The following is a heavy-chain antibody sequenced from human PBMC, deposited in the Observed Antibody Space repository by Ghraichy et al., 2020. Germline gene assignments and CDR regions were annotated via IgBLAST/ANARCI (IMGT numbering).Heavy chain of an antibody. CDR3: ARGVDTAMDATY. D-gene: IGHD5-18*01. V-gene: IGHV1-69*13. CDR2: TIPSFGAT. J-gene: IGHJ4*02. Sequence: SVKVSCKASGGSSSSYSISWVRQAPGQGLEWVGGTIPSFGATDYARKFLGRVTITADESTSTSHMELRGLTSEDTAVYYCARGVDTAMDATYWGQGTLVTVSS. CDR1: GGSSSSYS.